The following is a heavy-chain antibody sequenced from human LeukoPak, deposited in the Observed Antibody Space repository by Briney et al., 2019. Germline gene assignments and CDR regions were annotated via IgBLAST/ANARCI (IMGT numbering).Heavy chain of an antibody. Sequence: LSLTCDVSGGSISNTNWWSWVRQAPGRGLEWVSYISSSNTYTNYADSVKGRFTISRDNARNSLYLQMNSLRAEDTAVYYCARVGSHYYDSSGLEDYWGQGTLVTVSS. V-gene: IGHV3-11*05. CDR3: ARVGSHYYDSSGLEDY. D-gene: IGHD3-22*01. CDR1: GGSISNTN. J-gene: IGHJ4*02. CDR2: ISSSNTYT.